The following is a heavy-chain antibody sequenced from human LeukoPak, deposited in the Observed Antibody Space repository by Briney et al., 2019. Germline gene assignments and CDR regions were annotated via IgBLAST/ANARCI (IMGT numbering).Heavy chain of an antibody. J-gene: IGHJ4*02. Sequence: SVKVSCKASGGTFSSYAISWVRQAPGQGLEWMGGIIPIFGTANYAQKFQGRVTITADESTSTAYMELSSLRSEDTAVYYCARDTQSGGGYDSTFDYWGQGTLVTVSS. D-gene: IGHD5-12*01. CDR1: GGTFSSYA. CDR3: ARDTQSGGGYDSTFDY. V-gene: IGHV1-69*13. CDR2: IIPIFGTA.